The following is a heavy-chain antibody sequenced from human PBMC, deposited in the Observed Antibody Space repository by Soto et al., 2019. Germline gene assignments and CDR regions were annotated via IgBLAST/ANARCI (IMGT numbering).Heavy chain of an antibody. V-gene: IGHV1-18*01. CDR1: GYTFFTYD. J-gene: IGHJ5*02. D-gene: IGHD5-12*01. CDR2: ISTYSGDT. Sequence: ASVKVSCKASGYTFFTYDISWVRQAPGQGLEWMGWISTYSGDTKYAQKFQGRVTMTTDTSTTTAYLELRSLRSDDTAVYYCARHHGPTTSQNWFDPWGKGTLVTVS. CDR3: ARHHGPTTSQNWFDP.